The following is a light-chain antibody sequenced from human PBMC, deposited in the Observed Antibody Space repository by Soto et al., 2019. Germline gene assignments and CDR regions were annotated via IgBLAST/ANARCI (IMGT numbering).Light chain of an antibody. CDR2: GAS. CDR3: QQYGRSPLT. V-gene: IGKV3-20*01. J-gene: IGKJ3*01. Sequence: EIVLTQSPGTLSLSPGERATLSCRASQSVSSSYLAWYQQKPGQAPSLLIYGASSRATGIPDRFSGSGSGTDFTLTISRLESEDFAVYYCQQYGRSPLTFGPGTKVDIE. CDR1: QSVSSSY.